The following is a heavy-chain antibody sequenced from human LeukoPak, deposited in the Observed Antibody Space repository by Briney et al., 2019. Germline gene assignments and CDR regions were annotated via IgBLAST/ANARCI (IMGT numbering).Heavy chain of an antibody. V-gene: IGHV3-66*01. D-gene: IGHD3-3*01. CDR1: GFTVSSNY. J-gene: IGHJ4*02. CDR3: ARVTYYDLWSGPGYFDY. CDR2: IYSGGST. Sequence: GGSLRLSCAASGFTVSSNYMSWVRQAPGKGLEWVSVIYSGGSTYYADSVKGRFTISRDNFENTLYLQMNSLRAEDTAVYYCARVTYYDLWSGPGYFDYWGQGTLVTVSA.